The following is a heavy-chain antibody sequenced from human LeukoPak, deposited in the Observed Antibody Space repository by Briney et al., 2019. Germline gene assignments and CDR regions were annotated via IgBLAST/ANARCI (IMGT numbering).Heavy chain of an antibody. D-gene: IGHD1-26*01. CDR2: VDSSGNT. J-gene: IGHJ3*01. CDR1: VVSMNGYY. Sequence: PSETLSLTCSVSVVSMNGYYWSWLRQSAGNRLEWIGHVDSSGNTNYNPSLESRVTISVDTSKKQFSLKLTSVTAADMAVYFCARQFLVGSTFHAFDLCGQGTRVTVSS. V-gene: IGHV4-4*07. CDR3: ARQFLVGSTFHAFDL.